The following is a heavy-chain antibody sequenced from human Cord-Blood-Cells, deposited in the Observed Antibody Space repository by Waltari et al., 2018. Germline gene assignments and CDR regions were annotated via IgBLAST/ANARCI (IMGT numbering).Heavy chain of an antibody. CDR2: IKSKTDGGTT. D-gene: IGHD3-10*01. Sequence: EVQLVESGGGLVKPGGSLRLSCAASGFTFSNAWMSWVRQAPGKGLEWVGRIKSKTDGGTTDYAAPVKGRFTISRDDSKNTLYLQMNSLKTEDTAVYYCTTAPTYYYGSGSYYVDYRGQGTLVTVSS. J-gene: IGHJ4*02. V-gene: IGHV3-15*01. CDR1: GFTFSNAW. CDR3: TTAPTYYYGSGSYYVDY.